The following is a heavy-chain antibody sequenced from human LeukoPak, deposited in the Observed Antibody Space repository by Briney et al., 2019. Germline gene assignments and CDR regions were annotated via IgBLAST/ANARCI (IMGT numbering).Heavy chain of an antibody. J-gene: IGHJ5*02. CDR1: GYTFTGYY. CDR3: AREVRSLSAHQYYYGSGTTLDWFDP. CDR2: INPNSGGT. D-gene: IGHD3-10*01. Sequence: GASVKVSCKASGYTFTGYYMHWVRQAPGQGLEWMGRINPNSGGTDYAQKFQGRVTMTRDTSISTAYMELSSLRSEDTAVYYCAREVRSLSAHQYYYGSGTTLDWFDPWGQGTLVTVSS. V-gene: IGHV1-2*06.